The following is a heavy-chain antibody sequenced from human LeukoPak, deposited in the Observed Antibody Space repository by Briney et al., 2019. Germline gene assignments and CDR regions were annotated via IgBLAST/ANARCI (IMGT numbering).Heavy chain of an antibody. CDR1: GFTFSSYE. CDR2: ISSSGNTI. D-gene: IGHD4-17*01. V-gene: IGHV3-48*03. J-gene: IGHJ4*02. CDR3: ARLTTMTTTGGPFDY. Sequence: GGSLRLSCAASGFTFSSYEMNWVRQAPGKGLEWVSYISSSGNTIYYGESVKGRFTISRDNAKNSLYLQINSLRAEDTAVYYCARLTTMTTTGGPFDYWGQGTLVTVSS.